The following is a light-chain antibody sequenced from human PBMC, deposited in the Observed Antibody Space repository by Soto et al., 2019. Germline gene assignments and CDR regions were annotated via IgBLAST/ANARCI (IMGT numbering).Light chain of an antibody. CDR3: QQYNSYET. V-gene: IGKV1-5*01. Sequence: DIQMTQSPCTLSASVGDRVTITCRASQNINDWLAWYQQKPGKAPKLLIYDASSLESGVPSRFSGSGSGTEFTLTITSLQPDEFASYYCQQYNSYETFGQGTKVEIK. CDR2: DAS. CDR1: QNINDW. J-gene: IGKJ1*01.